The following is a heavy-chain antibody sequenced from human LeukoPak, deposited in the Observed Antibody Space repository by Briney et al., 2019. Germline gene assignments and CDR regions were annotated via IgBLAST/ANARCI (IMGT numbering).Heavy chain of an antibody. Sequence: PGRSLRLSCAASGFTFSSYGMHWVRQAPGKGLEWVAVISYDGSNKYYADSVKGRFTISRDNSKNTLYLQMNSLRAEDTAVYYCAKGVGPTQTYYYYGMDVWGQGTTVTVSS. D-gene: IGHD3-10*01. CDR2: ISYDGSNK. V-gene: IGHV3-30*18. J-gene: IGHJ6*02. CDR1: GFTFSSYG. CDR3: AKGVGPTQTYYYYGMDV.